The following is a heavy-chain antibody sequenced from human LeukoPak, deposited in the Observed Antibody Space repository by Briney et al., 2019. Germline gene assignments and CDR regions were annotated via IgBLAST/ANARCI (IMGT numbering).Heavy chain of an antibody. J-gene: IGHJ4*02. CDR1: GYSFTTYS. V-gene: IGHV5-51*01. CDR3: ARNRNRDFWSGQWSLPVY. Sequence: GESLKVSCKGPGYSFTTYSSGGLRQIPGKGLEWMGIIYPDDSDTRYSPSFQAHVTISADKSINTCYLQWSSLKASDPAIYHCARNRNRDFWSGQWSLPVYSGEGGLVAVS. CDR2: IYPDDSDT. D-gene: IGHD3-3*01.